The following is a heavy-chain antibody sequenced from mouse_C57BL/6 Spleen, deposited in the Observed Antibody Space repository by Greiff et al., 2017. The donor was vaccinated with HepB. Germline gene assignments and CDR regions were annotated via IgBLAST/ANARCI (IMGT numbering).Heavy chain of an antibody. Sequence: VKLQQSGPELVKPGASVKISCKASGYAFSSSWMNWVKQRPGKGLEWIGRIYPGDGDTNYNGKFKGKATLTADKSSSTAYMQLSSLTSEDSAVYFCARGNYGSSGYWGQGTTLTVSS. D-gene: IGHD1-1*01. CDR3: ARGNYGSSGY. V-gene: IGHV1-82*01. CDR1: GYAFSSSW. CDR2: IYPGDGDT. J-gene: IGHJ2*01.